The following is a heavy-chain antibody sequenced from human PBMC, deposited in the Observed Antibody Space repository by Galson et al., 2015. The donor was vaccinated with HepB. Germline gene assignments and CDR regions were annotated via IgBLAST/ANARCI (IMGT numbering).Heavy chain of an antibody. V-gene: IGHV3-73*01. J-gene: IGHJ4*02. Sequence: SLRLSCAASGFTFSGSAMHWVRQASGRGLEWVGRIGSKANSYAKAYAASVKGRFTISRDDSKNTAYMQMNSLKTEDTAVYYCTRLGDLSGYSSLWGQGTLVTVSS. CDR3: TRLGDLSGYSSL. D-gene: IGHD6-13*01. CDR2: IGSKANSYAK. CDR1: GFTFSGSA.